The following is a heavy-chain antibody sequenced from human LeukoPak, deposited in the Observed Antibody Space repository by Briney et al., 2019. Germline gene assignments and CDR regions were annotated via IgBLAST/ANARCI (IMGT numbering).Heavy chain of an antibody. J-gene: IGHJ4*02. CDR1: GFTFSSYA. D-gene: IGHD3-22*01. Sequence: GGSLRLSCAASGFTFSSYAMSWVRQAPGKGLEWVSAISGSGGSTYYADSVKGRSTISRDNSKNTLYLQMNSLRAEDTAVYYCAKDQSMIVVVSPFFDYWGQGTLVTVSS. V-gene: IGHV3-23*01. CDR3: AKDQSMIVVVSPFFDY. CDR2: ISGSGGST.